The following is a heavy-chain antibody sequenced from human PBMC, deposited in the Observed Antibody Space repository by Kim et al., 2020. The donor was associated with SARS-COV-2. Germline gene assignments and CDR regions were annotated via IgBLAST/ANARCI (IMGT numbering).Heavy chain of an antibody. CDR3: ARVGYFDGIAYFQH. Sequence: ASVKVSCKASGYSFSSYGLTWVRQAPGQGLEWMGWITPYNAKTDYAQRLQDRVTLTSDTSTKTAYMELRGLRFDDTAVYYCARVGYFDGIAYFQHWGQGTLVTVSS. J-gene: IGHJ1*01. CDR1: GYSFSSYG. D-gene: IGHD2-15*01. CDR2: ITPYNAKT. V-gene: IGHV1-18*01.